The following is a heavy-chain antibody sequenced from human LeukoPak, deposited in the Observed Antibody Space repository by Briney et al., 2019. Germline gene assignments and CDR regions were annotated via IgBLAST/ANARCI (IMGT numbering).Heavy chain of an antibody. Sequence: GESLKISCKGSGYSFTSYWIGSMRQMPGKGLEWMGIIYPGDSDPSYSPSFQGQVTISADKSISTAYLQWSSLKASDTVMYYCARHVSGWIDYWGQGTLVTVSS. CDR3: ARHVSGWIDY. CDR2: IYPGDSDP. J-gene: IGHJ4*02. V-gene: IGHV5-51*01. D-gene: IGHD6-19*01. CDR1: GYSFTSYW.